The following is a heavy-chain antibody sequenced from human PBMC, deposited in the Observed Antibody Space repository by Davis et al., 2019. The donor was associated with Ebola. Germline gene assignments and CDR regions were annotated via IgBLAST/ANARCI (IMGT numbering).Heavy chain of an antibody. CDR3: ARGRWASFDY. CDR2: ISWNSGSI. CDR1: GFTFDDYA. J-gene: IGHJ4*02. V-gene: IGHV3-9*01. Sequence: SLKISCAASGFTFDDYAMHWVRQAPGKGLEWVSGISWNSGSIGYADSVKGRFTISRDNAKNSLYLQMNSLRDEDTAVYYCARGRWASFDYWGQGTLVTVSS. D-gene: IGHD4-23*01.